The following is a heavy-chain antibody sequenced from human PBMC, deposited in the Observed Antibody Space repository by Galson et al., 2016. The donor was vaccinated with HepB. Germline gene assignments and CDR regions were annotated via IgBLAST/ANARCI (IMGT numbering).Heavy chain of an antibody. CDR2: ITSRSTAI. CDR3: AREGTGSSSFIYYYYGMDV. CDR1: GFTLSSYS. Sequence: SLRLSCAASGFTLSSYSMNWVRQTPGKGLEWVSYITSRSTAIYYADSVKGRFTISRDNARNSLYLQMNGLRAEDTAVYYCAREGTGSSSFIYYYYGMDVWGQGTTVTVSS. V-gene: IGHV3-48*04. J-gene: IGHJ6*02. D-gene: IGHD6-13*01.